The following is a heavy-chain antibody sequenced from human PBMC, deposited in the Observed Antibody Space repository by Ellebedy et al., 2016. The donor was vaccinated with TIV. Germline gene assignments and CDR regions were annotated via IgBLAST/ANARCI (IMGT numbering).Heavy chain of an antibody. D-gene: IGHD7-27*01. CDR3: TKRAENWGFFDY. V-gene: IGHV3-23*01. Sequence: GESLKISCAASGFTFSDYVMAWVRQVPGKGLEWVSAVSERDGRTFYADSVKGRFAISRDTFDNTLFLTIPSLTAGEPAVYYCTKRAENWGFFDYWGHGTLVTVSS. CDR2: VSERDGRT. CDR1: GFTFSDYV. J-gene: IGHJ4*01.